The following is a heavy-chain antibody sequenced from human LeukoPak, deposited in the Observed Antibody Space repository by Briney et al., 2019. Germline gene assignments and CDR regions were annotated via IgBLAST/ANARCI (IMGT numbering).Heavy chain of an antibody. CDR2: ISAGGGST. CDR1: GFTFSSYA. Sequence: PGGSLRLSCAASGFTFSSYAMSWVRQAPGKGLEWVSVISAGGGSTYYADSVKGRFTISRDNSKNTLYLQMNSLRAEDTAVYHCAKDRAAAGFDYWGQGTLVTVSS. D-gene: IGHD6-13*01. CDR3: AKDRAAAGFDY. V-gene: IGHV3-23*01. J-gene: IGHJ4*02.